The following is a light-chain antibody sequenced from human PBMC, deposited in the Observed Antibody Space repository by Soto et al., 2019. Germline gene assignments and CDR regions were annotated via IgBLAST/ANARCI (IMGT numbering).Light chain of an antibody. CDR1: QSVSNNY. Sequence: IVFTQSPGTRPLSPGERATLSCRASQSVSNNYLAWYQQKPGQAPRLLIYGATNRATGIPDRFSGSGSGTDFTLTISRLEPEDFAVYYCQQYGSSGTFGQGTKVDIK. J-gene: IGKJ1*01. CDR2: GAT. V-gene: IGKV3-20*01. CDR3: QQYGSSGT.